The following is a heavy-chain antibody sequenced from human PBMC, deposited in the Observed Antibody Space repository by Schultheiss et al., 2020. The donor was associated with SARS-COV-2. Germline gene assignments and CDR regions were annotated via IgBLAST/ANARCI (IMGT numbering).Heavy chain of an antibody. V-gene: IGHV3-33*01. CDR1: GFTFSSYG. CDR3: ARDDHVNVHYGMDV. Sequence: GGSLRLSCAASGFTFSSYGMHWVRQAPGKGLEWVAVIWYDGSNKYYADSVKGRFTISRDNSKNTLYLQMNSLRAEDTAVYYCARDDHVNVHYGMDVWGQGTTVTVSS. CDR2: IWYDGSNK. J-gene: IGHJ6*02.